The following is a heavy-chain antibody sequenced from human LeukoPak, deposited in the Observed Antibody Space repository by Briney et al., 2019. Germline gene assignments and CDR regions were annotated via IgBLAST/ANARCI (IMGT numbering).Heavy chain of an antibody. V-gene: IGHV1-69*01. J-gene: IGHJ6*03. CDR3: ARLDYFGSGLYYYMDV. CDR2: IIPFFGTA. Sequence: SVKVSCKASGGTFRNYAISWVRQAPGQGLEWMGGIIPFFGTANYAQKFQGRVTITADESTNTAYMELSSLRSEDTAVYYCARLDYFGSGLYYYMDVWGNGTTVTISS. D-gene: IGHD3-10*01. CDR1: GGTFRNYA.